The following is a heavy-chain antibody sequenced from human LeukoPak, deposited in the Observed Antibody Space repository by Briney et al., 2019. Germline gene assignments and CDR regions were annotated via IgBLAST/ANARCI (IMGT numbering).Heavy chain of an antibody. CDR2: FDPEDGET. Sequence: SSVKVSCKVSGYTLTELSMHWVRQAPGKGLEWMGGFDPEDGETIYAQKFQGRVTMTEDTSTDTAYMELSSLRSEHTAVYYCATGLGERPRGDYWGQGTLVTVSS. D-gene: IGHD4-17*01. V-gene: IGHV1-24*01. CDR1: GYTLTELS. J-gene: IGHJ4*02. CDR3: ATGLGERPRGDY.